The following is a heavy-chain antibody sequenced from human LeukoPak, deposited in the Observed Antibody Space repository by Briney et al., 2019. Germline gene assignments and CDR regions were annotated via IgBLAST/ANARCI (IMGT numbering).Heavy chain of an antibody. CDR1: GYTFTSYG. J-gene: IGHJ5*02. D-gene: IGHD3-3*01. CDR2: ISAYNGNT. V-gene: IGHV1-18*01. CDR3: ARDPITISDRGSFDP. Sequence: ASGKVSCKASGYTFTSYGIRWVRQAPGQGLEWMGWISAYNGNTNYAQKLQGRVTMTTDTSTSTAYMELRSLRSDDTAVYYCARDPITISDRGSFDPWGQGTLVTVSS.